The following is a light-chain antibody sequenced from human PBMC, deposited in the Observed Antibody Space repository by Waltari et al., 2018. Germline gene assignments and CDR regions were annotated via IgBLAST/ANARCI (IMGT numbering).Light chain of an antibody. J-gene: IGLJ2*01. CDR2: DVD. CDR1: ASDVGGYNY. Sequence: QSALTQPRSVSGSPGQSVTFSCTGTASDVGGYNYVSWYQQHPGKVPKLIIYDVDKRPSGVPCRFSGPKSGTTAALTISGLQAEDEADYYCCSYAGKYSSVFGGGTKVTVL. CDR3: CSYAGKYSSV. V-gene: IGLV2-11*01.